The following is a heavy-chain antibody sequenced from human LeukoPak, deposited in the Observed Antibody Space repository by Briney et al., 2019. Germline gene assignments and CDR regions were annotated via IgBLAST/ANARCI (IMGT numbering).Heavy chain of an antibody. Sequence: AGSLRLSCVASGFTFNSYAMRWVRQAPGKGLEWVSTISGINKSTYYADSVKGRFTISRDNSKNTLHLQMDSLRAEDTAVYYCAKGGSAYETDYWGQGTLVTVSS. D-gene: IGHD5-12*01. CDR1: GFTFNSYA. CDR2: ISGINKST. CDR3: AKGGSAYETDY. V-gene: IGHV3-23*01. J-gene: IGHJ4*02.